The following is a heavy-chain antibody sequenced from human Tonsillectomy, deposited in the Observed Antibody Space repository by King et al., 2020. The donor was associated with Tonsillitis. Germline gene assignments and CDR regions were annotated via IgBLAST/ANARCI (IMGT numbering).Heavy chain of an antibody. CDR1: GGSISSGGYY. V-gene: IGHV4-31*03. CDR3: ARVIGYSSNPFDP. CDR2: IYYSGST. D-gene: IGHD6-13*01. Sequence: PLQESGPGLVKPSQTLSLTCTVSGGSISSGGYYWHWIRQHPGKGLEWIGYIYYSGSTYYNPSLKSRVTISVDTSKNQFSLKLSSVTAADTAVYYCARVIGYSSNPFDPWGQGTLVTVSS. J-gene: IGHJ5*02.